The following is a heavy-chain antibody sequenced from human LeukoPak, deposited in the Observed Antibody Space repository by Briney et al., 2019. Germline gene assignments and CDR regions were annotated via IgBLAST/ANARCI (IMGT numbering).Heavy chain of an antibody. V-gene: IGHV3-9*01. CDR2: ISWNSGSI. Sequence: GRSLRLSCAASGFTFDDYAMHWVRQAPGKGLEWVSGISWNSGSISYADSVKGRFTISRDNAKNSLYLQMNSLRAEDTALYYCAKDIVGKGYCSSTSCYSPGYYYGMDVWGQGTTVTVSS. CDR3: AKDIVGKGYCSSTSCYSPGYYYGMDV. D-gene: IGHD2-2*02. J-gene: IGHJ6*02. CDR1: GFTFDDYA.